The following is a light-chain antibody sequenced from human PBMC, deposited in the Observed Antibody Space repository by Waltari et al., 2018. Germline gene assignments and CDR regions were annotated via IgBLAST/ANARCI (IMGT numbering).Light chain of an antibody. CDR2: KAS. CDR3: QQYSDFPWT. Sequence: DIHMTQSPSTLSASVGGRVTVTCWASQSIDSWLAWYQQKPGKAPKLLIYKASTLQRGVPPRFSGSGSGTEFTLTISSLQPDDFATYFCQQYSDFPWTFGHGTSVDLK. J-gene: IGKJ1*01. CDR1: QSIDSW. V-gene: IGKV1-5*03.